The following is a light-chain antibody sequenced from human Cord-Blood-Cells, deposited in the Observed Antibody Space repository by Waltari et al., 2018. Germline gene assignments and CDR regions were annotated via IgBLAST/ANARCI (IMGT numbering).Light chain of an antibody. CDR3: SSYTSSSTQVV. V-gene: IGLV2-14*01. CDR1: SSDVGGYNY. J-gene: IGLJ2*01. CDR2: VVS. Sequence: QSALTQPASVSGSPGQSITISCTGTSSDVGGYNYVSWYQQHPGKAPKLMIYVVSNLPSGVSNRFSGSKSGNTASLTISGLQAEDEADYYCSSYTSSSTQVVFGGGTKLTVL.